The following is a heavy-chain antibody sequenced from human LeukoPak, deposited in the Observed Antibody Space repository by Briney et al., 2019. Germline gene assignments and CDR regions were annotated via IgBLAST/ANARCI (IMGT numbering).Heavy chain of an antibody. D-gene: IGHD3-16*02. V-gene: IGHV4-34*01. CDR2: INHSGST. J-gene: IGHJ4*02. Sequence: PSETLSLTCAVYGGSFSGYYWSWIRQPPGKGLEWIGEINHSGSTNYNPSLKSRVTISVDTSKNQFSLKLSSVTAADTAVYYCARRGRVWGSYRYTTYYFDYWGQGTLVTVSS. CDR3: ARRGRVWGSYRYTTYYFDY. CDR1: GGSFSGYY.